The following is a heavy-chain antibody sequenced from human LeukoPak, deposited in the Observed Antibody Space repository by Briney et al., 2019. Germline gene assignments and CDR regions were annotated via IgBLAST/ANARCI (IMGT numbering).Heavy chain of an antibody. CDR3: ARDQAVPAAFGASPYYMDV. D-gene: IGHD2-2*01. Sequence: GASVKVSCTASGYTFTSYAMNWVRQAPGQGLEWMGWINPNSGGTNYAQKFQGRVTMTRDTSISTAYMELSRLRSDDTAVYYCARDQAVPAAFGASPYYMDVWGKGTTVTVSS. CDR1: GYTFTSYA. CDR2: INPNSGGT. J-gene: IGHJ6*03. V-gene: IGHV1-2*02.